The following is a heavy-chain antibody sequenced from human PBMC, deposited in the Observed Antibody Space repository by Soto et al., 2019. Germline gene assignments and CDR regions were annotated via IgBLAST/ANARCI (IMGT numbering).Heavy chain of an antibody. CDR1: GFSFSTNA. J-gene: IGHJ1*01. CDR2: ISYDGSNK. D-gene: IGHD3-22*01. Sequence: QVQLVESGGGVVQPGRSLRLSCAASGFSFSTNAMNWVRQAPGKGLEWVAVISYDGSNKYYADSVKGRFTISRDNSKNTLYLQMNSLRAEDTAGYYCVRGGDSSGYYYRQYFQHWGQGTLVTVSS. CDR3: VRGGDSSGYYYRQYFQH. V-gene: IGHV3-30-3*01.